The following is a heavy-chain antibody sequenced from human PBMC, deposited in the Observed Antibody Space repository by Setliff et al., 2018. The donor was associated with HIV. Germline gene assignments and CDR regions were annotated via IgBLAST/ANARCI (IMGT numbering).Heavy chain of an antibody. V-gene: IGHV5-51*01. CDR1: GYIFTNYW. J-gene: IGHJ4*02. CDR2: VYPGDSVT. Sequence: SGESLKISCKASGYIFTNYWIGWVRQMPGKGLEWIGVVYPGDSVTRYGPSFQGQVSISADRSITTAYLQWDSLKASDTAMYYCARHLIPGDPRYSSSWYYWGQGTLVTVSS. CDR3: ARHLIPGDPRYSSSWYY. D-gene: IGHD6-13*01.